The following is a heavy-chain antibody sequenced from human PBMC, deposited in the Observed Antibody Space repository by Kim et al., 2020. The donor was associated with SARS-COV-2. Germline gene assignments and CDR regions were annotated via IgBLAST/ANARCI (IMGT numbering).Heavy chain of an antibody. Sequence: SETLSLTCAVYGGSFSGYYWSWIRQPPRKGLEWIGEINHSGSTNYNPSLKSRVTISVDTSKNQFSLKLSSVTAADTAVYYCARGMYYYGSGSYYAARKEGRHWFDPWGQGTLVTVSS. D-gene: IGHD3-10*01. CDR2: INHSGST. V-gene: IGHV4-34*01. CDR1: GGSFSGYY. J-gene: IGHJ5*02. CDR3: ARGMYYYGSGSYYAARKEGRHWFDP.